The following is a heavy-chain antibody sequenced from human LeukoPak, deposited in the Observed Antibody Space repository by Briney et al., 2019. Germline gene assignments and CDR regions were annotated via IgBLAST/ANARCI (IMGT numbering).Heavy chain of an antibody. CDR1: GFTVSSNY. CDR2: IYSGGST. V-gene: IGHV3-53*01. CDR3: ARGGKWLYYFDY. J-gene: IGHJ4*02. D-gene: IGHD6-19*01. Sequence: GGSLRLSCAASGFTVSSNYMSWVRQAPGKGLEWVSIIYSGGSTFYADSVKGRFTISRDNSKNTLYLQMNSLRAEDTAVYYCARGGKWLYYFDYWGQGTLVTVSS.